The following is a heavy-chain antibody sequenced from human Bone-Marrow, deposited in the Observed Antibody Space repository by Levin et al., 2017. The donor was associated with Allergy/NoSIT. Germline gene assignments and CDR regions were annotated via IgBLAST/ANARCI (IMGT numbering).Heavy chain of an antibody. Sequence: ASVKVSCAVSGFTVGNNYMSWVRQAPGKGLEWVSLIYSVGSTEYTDSVKGRFTISRDSSKNTLYLQMNNLRVEDTGVYYCARDPPGVAAAGSGYWGQGTLVTVSS. CDR3: ARDPPGVAAAGSGY. J-gene: IGHJ4*02. D-gene: IGHD6-13*01. V-gene: IGHV3-66*01. CDR2: IYSVGST. CDR1: GFTVGNNY.